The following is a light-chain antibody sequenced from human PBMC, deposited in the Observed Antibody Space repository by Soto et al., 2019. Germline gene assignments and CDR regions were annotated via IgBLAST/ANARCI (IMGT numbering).Light chain of an antibody. CDR3: QQYGSSGT. CDR2: KAS. J-gene: IGKJ1*01. V-gene: IGKV1-5*03. CDR1: QSISSW. Sequence: DIQMTHSPSTLSASVGDRVTITCRASQSISSWLAWYQQKPGKAPKLLIYKASSLESGVPSRFSGSGSGTDFTLTISRLEPEDFAVYYCQQYGSSGTFGQGTKVDIK.